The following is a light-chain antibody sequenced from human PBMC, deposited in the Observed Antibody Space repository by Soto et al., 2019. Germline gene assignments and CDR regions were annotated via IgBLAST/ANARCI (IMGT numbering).Light chain of an antibody. Sequence: EIVLTQSPDTLSLSPGERATLSCRASQSVSSNYLAWYQQKPGQAPRLLIYGASSRATGIPGRFSGSGSGTDFTLTISRLEPEDFAVYYCQQYGSSPTWTFGQGTKV. CDR1: QSVSSNY. CDR3: QQYGSSPTWT. CDR2: GAS. J-gene: IGKJ1*01. V-gene: IGKV3-20*01.